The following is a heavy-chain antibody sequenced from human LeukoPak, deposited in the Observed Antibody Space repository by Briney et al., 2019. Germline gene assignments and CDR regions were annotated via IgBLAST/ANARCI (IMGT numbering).Heavy chain of an antibody. Sequence: VASVKVSCKASGYTFTGYYMHWVRQAPGQGLEWMGRINPNSGGTNYAQKFQGRVTMTRDTSISTAYMELSRLRSEDTAVYYCATGVYCSSTSCYARNWFDPWGQGTLVTVSS. CDR1: GYTFTGYY. D-gene: IGHD2-2*01. J-gene: IGHJ5*02. CDR3: ATGVYCSSTSCYARNWFDP. CDR2: INPNSGGT. V-gene: IGHV1-2*06.